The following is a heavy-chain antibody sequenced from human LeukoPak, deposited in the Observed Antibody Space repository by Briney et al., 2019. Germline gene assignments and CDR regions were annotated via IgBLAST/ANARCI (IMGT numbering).Heavy chain of an antibody. CDR1: GGSISIANYF. CDR2: TYYDGST. J-gene: IGHJ3*02. Sequence: SETLSLTCTVSGGSISIANYFWGWIRQPPGKGLEWIGSTYYDGSTYYNPSLKSRVTISVDTSKNQFSLKLSSVTAADTAVYYCARDITTDAFDIWGQGTMVTVSS. D-gene: IGHD1-14*01. CDR3: ARDITTDAFDI. V-gene: IGHV4-39*07.